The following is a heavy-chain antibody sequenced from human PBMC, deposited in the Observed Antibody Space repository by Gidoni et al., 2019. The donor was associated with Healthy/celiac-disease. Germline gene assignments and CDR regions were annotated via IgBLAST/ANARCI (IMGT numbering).Heavy chain of an antibody. V-gene: IGHV3-15*01. CDR1: GFTFSNAW. Sequence: EVQLVESGGGLVKPGGSIRLPCAASGFTFSNAWMSWVRQAPGRGLEWVGPIKSKTYGGTTDYAAPVKGRFTISRDDSKNTLYLQMNSLKTEDTAVYYCTTDPGPYYDILKGYYYYGMDVWGQGTTVTVSS. CDR3: TTDPGPYYDILKGYYYYGMDV. D-gene: IGHD3-9*01. J-gene: IGHJ6*02. CDR2: IKSKTYGGTT.